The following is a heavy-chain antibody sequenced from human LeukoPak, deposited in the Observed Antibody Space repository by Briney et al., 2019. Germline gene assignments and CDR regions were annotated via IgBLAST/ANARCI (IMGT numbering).Heavy chain of an antibody. CDR2: IYYSGST. D-gene: IGHD5-18*01. Sequence: PSETLSLTCTVSGGSVSSGSYYRSWIRQPPGKGLEWIGYIYYSGSTNYNPSLKSRVTISVDTSKNQFSLKLSSVTAADTAVYYCARRAYSYGYSYYYYGMDVWGQGATVTVSS. J-gene: IGHJ6*02. V-gene: IGHV4-61*01. CDR1: GGSVSSGSYY. CDR3: ARRAYSYGYSYYYYGMDV.